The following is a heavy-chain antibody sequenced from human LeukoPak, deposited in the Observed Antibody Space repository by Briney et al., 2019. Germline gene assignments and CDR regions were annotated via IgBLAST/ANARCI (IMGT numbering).Heavy chain of an antibody. J-gene: IGHJ4*02. Sequence: SETLSLTCAVYGGSFSGYYWSWIRQPPGKGLEWIGEINHSGSTNYNPSLKSRVTISVDTSKNQFSLKLSSVTAADTAVYYCARDHGTTVTDFDYWGQGTLVTVSS. CDR2: INHSGST. CDR1: GGSFSGYY. D-gene: IGHD4-17*01. V-gene: IGHV4-34*01. CDR3: ARDHGTTVTDFDY.